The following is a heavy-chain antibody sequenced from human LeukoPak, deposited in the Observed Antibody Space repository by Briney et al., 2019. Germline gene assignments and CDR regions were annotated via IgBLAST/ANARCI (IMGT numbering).Heavy chain of an antibody. Sequence: GGSLRLSCAAAGFTVSSNYMSWVRQAPGKGLEWVSVIYSGGSTYYADSVKGRFTISRDNSKNTLYLQMNSLRAEDTAVYYCVGYCSSTSCFTNYYYYYYGMDVWGQGTTVTVSS. CDR1: GFTVSSNY. D-gene: IGHD2-2*01. J-gene: IGHJ6*02. CDR2: IYSGGST. CDR3: VGYCSSTSCFTNYYYYYYGMDV. V-gene: IGHV3-53*01.